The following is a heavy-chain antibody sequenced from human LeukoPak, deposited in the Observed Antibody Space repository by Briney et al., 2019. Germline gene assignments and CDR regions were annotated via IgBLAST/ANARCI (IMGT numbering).Heavy chain of an antibody. D-gene: IGHD5-18*01. V-gene: IGHV4-39*07. CDR3: ARDLRYRDVDTAMNWFDP. Sequence: SETLSLTCTVSGGSISSSSYYWGWIRQPPGKGLEWIGSIYYSGSTYYNPSLKSRVTISVDTSKNQFSLKLSSVTAADTAVYYCARDLRYRDVDTAMNWFDPWGQGTLVTVSS. CDR1: GGSISSSSYY. CDR2: IYYSGST. J-gene: IGHJ5*02.